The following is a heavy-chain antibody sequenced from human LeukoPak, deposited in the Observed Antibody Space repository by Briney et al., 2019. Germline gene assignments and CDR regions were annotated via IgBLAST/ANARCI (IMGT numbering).Heavy chain of an antibody. CDR3: AKVGHCSSTSCFKFDY. Sequence: GGSLRLSCAASGFTVSSNYMSWVRQAPGKGLEWVSVIYSGGSTYYADSVKGRFTISRDNSKNTLYLQMNSLRAEDTAVYYCAKVGHCSSTSCFKFDYWGQGTLVTVSS. CDR2: IYSGGST. CDR1: GFTVSSNY. V-gene: IGHV3-53*01. D-gene: IGHD2-2*01. J-gene: IGHJ4*02.